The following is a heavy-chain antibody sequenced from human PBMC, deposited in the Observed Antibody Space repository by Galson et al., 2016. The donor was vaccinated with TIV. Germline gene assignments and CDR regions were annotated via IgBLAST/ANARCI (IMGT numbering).Heavy chain of an antibody. CDR1: GGTFSSYA. D-gene: IGHD2-15*01. CDR2: VIPMFGTT. J-gene: IGHJ2*01. Sequence: SVKVSCKASGGTFSSYAISWVRQAPGQGLEWVGGVIPMFGTTNYAQEFQGRVTIIADNSSGTAYMELSSLRSEDTAVYYCAAVGGCHSEATKFYWYFDLWGRGTLVTVSS. CDR3: AAVGGCHSEATKFYWYFDL. V-gene: IGHV1-69*06.